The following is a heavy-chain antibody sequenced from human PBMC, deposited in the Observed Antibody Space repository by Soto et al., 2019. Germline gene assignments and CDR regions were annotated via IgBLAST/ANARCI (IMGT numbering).Heavy chain of an antibody. CDR1: ADSFSSYG. J-gene: IGHJ4*02. Sequence: QVQLVQSGAEVKEPGSAVKVSCKAPADSFSSYGISWVRQAPGQGPEWMGGIIPIFGTTNYAEKFQGRVTITADESTNTAYMELSSLRSEDTALYYCARVFPDGWVEPGVVRGYLDTWGRGTLVTVSS. CDR2: IIPIFGTT. V-gene: IGHV1-69*01. CDR3: ARVFPDGWVEPGVVRGYLDT. D-gene: IGHD3-3*01.